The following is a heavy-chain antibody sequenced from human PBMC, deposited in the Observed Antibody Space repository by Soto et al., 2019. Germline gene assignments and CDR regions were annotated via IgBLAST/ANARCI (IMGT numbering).Heavy chain of an antibody. Sequence: SETLSLTCTVSGGSIISDYWSWIRQPPGKGLEWIGYISYSGSTNYNPSLKSLVTISVDTSKNQFSLKLFSVTAADTAVYYCARVLSGSSLFDYWGQGTMVTVSS. V-gene: IGHV4-59*01. CDR3: ARVLSGSSLFDY. CDR1: GGSIISDY. CDR2: ISYSGST. J-gene: IGHJ4*02. D-gene: IGHD1-26*01.